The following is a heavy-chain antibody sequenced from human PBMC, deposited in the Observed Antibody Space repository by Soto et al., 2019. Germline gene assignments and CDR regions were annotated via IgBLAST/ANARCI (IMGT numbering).Heavy chain of an antibody. D-gene: IGHD3-10*01. Sequence: GGSLRLSCAGSGFTFSRYAIHWVRQAPGKGLEWVAVISRDGKNKYYVDSVKGRFTISRDDSQNTLYLQMNSLRREDTAVYYCARSRNSAVADSFDFWGQGTLVTVSS. CDR3: ARSRNSAVADSFDF. CDR2: ISRDGKNK. CDR1: GFTFSRYA. J-gene: IGHJ4*02. V-gene: IGHV3-30*04.